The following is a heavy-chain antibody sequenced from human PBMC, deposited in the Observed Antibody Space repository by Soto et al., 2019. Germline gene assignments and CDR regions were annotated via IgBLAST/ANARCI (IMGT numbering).Heavy chain of an antibody. V-gene: IGHV2-5*02. D-gene: IGHD2-2*01. CDR2: IYWDDDK. CDR3: ARSLPGYCISTSCEGWFDP. Sequence: QITLKESGPPLVKPTQTLTLTCTFSGFSLSTSRVGVGWIRQPPGKALEWLALIYWDDDKRYSPSLKSRLTITKDTSKNQVVLTMTNMDPVDTATYYCARSLPGYCISTSCEGWFDPWGQGTLVTVSS. J-gene: IGHJ5*02. CDR1: GFSLSTSRVG.